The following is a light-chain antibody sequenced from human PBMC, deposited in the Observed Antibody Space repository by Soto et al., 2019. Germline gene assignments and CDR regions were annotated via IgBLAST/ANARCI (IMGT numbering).Light chain of an antibody. CDR2: GAY. V-gene: IGKV3-15*01. J-gene: IGKJ5*01. CDR3: QQYGSS. CDR1: QSVSDK. Sequence: IVMTQSPATLSVSPWERATLSCRASQSVSDKSAWYQQKPGQAPRLLIFGAYTRATGIPARFSGSGSGTDFTLSINTLEPEDFSVYYCQQYGSSFGQGTRLEIK.